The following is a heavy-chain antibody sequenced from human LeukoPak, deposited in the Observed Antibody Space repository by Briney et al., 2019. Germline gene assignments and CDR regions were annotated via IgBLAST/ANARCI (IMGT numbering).Heavy chain of an antibody. D-gene: IGHD2-2*02. CDR2: INHSGST. Sequence: SETLSPTCAVYGGSFSGYYWSWIRQPPGKGLEWIGEINHSGSTNYNPSLKSRVTISVDTSKNQFSLKLSSVTAADTAVYYCARGLYCSSTSCYTRDAFDIWGQGTMVTVSS. J-gene: IGHJ3*02. V-gene: IGHV4-34*01. CDR1: GGSFSGYY. CDR3: ARGLYCSSTSCYTRDAFDI.